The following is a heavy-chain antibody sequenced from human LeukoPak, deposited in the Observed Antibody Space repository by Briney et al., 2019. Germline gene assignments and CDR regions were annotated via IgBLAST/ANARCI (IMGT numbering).Heavy chain of an antibody. J-gene: IGHJ4*02. CDR3: ARDLEGVFDF. CDR1: GFTFSNYD. CDR2: ISGSGGST. Sequence: GGSLRLSCEASGFTFSNYDMIWVRQAPGKGLEWVSIISGSGGSTYYGDSVKGRFTISRDNSKNTLYLQMNSLSAEDSAVYYCARDLEGVFDFWGQGTLVTVSS. D-gene: IGHD3-10*01. V-gene: IGHV3-23*01.